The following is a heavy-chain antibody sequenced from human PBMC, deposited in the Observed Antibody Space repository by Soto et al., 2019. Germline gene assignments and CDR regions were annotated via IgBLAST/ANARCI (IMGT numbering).Heavy chain of an antibody. CDR2: ISYDGGNT. V-gene: IGHV3-30*18. CDR3: AKDTYYHDSSGYYTFDH. CDR1: GYTFSSYG. D-gene: IGHD3-22*01. Sequence: SLRLSCAASGYTFSSYGMHWVRQAPGKGLEWVAVISYDGGNTHYVDSAKGRFTISRDNSKNTLHLQMNSLRADDTAVYYCAKDTYYHDSSGYYTFDHWGQGTPVTVSS. J-gene: IGHJ4*02.